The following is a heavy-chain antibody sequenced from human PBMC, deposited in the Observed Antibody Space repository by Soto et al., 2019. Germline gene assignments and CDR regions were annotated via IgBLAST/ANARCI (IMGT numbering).Heavy chain of an antibody. V-gene: IGHV3-30*03. Sequence: QVQLVESGGGVVQPGRSLRLSCAASGFTFSSYGMHWVRQAPGKGLEWVAVISYDGSNKYYADSVKGRFTISRDNSKNTLYLQMNSLRAEDTAVYYCAVTKGSLGAFDIWGQGTMVTVSS. CDR1: GFTFSSYG. CDR2: ISYDGSNK. D-gene: IGHD2-8*01. CDR3: AVTKGSLGAFDI. J-gene: IGHJ3*02.